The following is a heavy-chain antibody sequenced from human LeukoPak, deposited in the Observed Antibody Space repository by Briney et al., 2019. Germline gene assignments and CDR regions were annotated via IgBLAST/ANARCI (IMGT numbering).Heavy chain of an antibody. CDR2: INHSGST. J-gene: IGHJ4*02. CDR3: ARGPIDSSGYYFPFDY. CDR1: GGSFSGYY. V-gene: IGHV4-34*01. Sequence: PSETLSLTCAVYGGSFSGYYWNWIRQPPGKGLEWIGEINHSGSTNYNPSLKSRVTISVDTSKNQFSLKLSSVTAADTAVYYCARGPIDSSGYYFPFDYWGQGTLVTVSS. D-gene: IGHD3-22*01.